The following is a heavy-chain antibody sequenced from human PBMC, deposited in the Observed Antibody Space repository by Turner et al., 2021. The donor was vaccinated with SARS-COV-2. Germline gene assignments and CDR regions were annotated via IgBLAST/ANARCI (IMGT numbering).Heavy chain of an antibody. J-gene: IGHJ3*02. V-gene: IGHV3-30*04. CDR1: EFTFSIYA. CDR3: ARTKGGNYLDAFDI. Sequence: VQLVESGGGVVQPGGSLRLSCAASEFTFSIYAMHWVRHAPGKGLEWVAVVSYDGSNKYYADSVRGRFTISRDNSKNTLYLQMNSLRAEDTAVYYCARTKGGNYLDAFDIWGQGTMVTVSS. D-gene: IGHD1-26*01. CDR2: VSYDGSNK.